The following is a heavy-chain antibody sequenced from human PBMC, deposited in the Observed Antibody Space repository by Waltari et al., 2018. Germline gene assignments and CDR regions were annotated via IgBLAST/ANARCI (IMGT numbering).Heavy chain of an antibody. V-gene: IGHV1-18*04. Sequence: QVQLVQSGAEVEKPGASVKVSCKALGYTFTRYGISWVRQAPGQGLEWMGWVSPHNGDTDYAQKFQGRVTMATDTFMNTAYMELRSLRPDDTAVYYCARGAPYGDYLPCDYWGQGTLVTVSS. D-gene: IGHD4-17*01. CDR1: GYTFTRYG. CDR2: VSPHNGDT. J-gene: IGHJ4*02. CDR3: ARGAPYGDYLPCDY.